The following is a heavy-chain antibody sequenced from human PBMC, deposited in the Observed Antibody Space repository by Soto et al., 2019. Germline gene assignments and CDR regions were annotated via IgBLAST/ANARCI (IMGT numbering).Heavy chain of an antibody. D-gene: IGHD6-13*01. CDR1: GGSIRSSNYY. J-gene: IGHJ4*02. Sequence: PSETLSLTCTVSGGSIRSSNYYWAWVRQPPGKGLEWIANIYYSGDTYFHPSLGSRLTVSVDTSKNQFSLKLSSLTAADTAMYYCASLQVPGNFDYWGQGTLVTVSS. CDR2: IYYSGDT. V-gene: IGHV4-39*01. CDR3: ASLQVPGNFDY.